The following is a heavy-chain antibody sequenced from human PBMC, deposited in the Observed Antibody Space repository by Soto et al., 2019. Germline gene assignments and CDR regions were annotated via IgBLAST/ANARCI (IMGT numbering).Heavy chain of an antibody. V-gene: IGHV1-69*01. D-gene: IGHD2-15*01. CDR1: GGGFNSYA. Sequence: QVQLVQSGAEVKKPGSSVKVSCKASGGGFNSYAFSWVRQAPGQGLEWMGALIPSFGTANYAQKFQGRVTITADEATTTVYMDLSSMTPDDTAMYFCARAGDCSCGSCYSFILDYWGQGTQVTVSS. CDR3: ARAGDCSCGSCYSFILDY. J-gene: IGHJ4*02. CDR2: LIPSFGTA.